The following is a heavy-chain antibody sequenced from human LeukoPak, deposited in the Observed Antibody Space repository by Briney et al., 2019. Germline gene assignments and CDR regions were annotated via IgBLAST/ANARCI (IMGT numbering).Heavy chain of an antibody. J-gene: IGHJ4*02. Sequence: GGSLRLSCAASGFTFSSYAMSWVRQAPGKGMGWVSAISGSGGSTYYADSVKGRFTISRDNSKNTLYLQMNSLRAEDTAVYYCAKVGYCSGGSCYYPPSDFDYWGQGTLVTVSS. CDR1: GFTFSSYA. CDR2: ISGSGGST. D-gene: IGHD2-15*01. V-gene: IGHV3-23*01. CDR3: AKVGYCSGGSCYYPPSDFDY.